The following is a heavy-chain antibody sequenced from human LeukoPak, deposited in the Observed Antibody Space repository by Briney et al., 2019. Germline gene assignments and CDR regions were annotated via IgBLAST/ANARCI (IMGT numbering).Heavy chain of an antibody. J-gene: IGHJ4*02. Sequence: KGLKYVSAISSNGGSTYYANSVKGRFTISRDNSKNTLYLQMGSLRAEDLAVYYCARETYYYDGSGYFGYWGQGTLVTVSS. CDR2: ISSNGGST. CDR3: ARETYYYDGSGYFGY. V-gene: IGHV3-64*01. D-gene: IGHD3-22*01.